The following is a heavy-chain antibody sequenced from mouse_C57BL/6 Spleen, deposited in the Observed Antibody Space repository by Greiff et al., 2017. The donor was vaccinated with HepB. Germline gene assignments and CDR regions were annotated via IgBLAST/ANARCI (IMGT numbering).Heavy chain of an antibody. J-gene: IGHJ1*03. CDR1: GYTFTDYN. D-gene: IGHD1-1*01. CDR3: ARDLNYGSSWYFDV. CDR2: INPNNGGT. Sequence: EVQLQQSGPELVKPGASVKIPCKASGYTFTDYNMDWVKQSHGKSLEWIGDINPNNGGTIYNQKFKGKATLTVDKSSSTAYMELRSLTSEDTAVYYCARDLNYGSSWYFDVWGTGTTVTVSS. V-gene: IGHV1-18*01.